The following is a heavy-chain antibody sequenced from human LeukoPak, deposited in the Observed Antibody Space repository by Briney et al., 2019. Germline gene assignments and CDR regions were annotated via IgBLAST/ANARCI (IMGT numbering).Heavy chain of an antibody. V-gene: IGHV4-38-2*02. J-gene: IGHJ3*02. CDR3: ARDYGDLSDAFDI. D-gene: IGHD4-17*01. CDR1: GYSISSGYY. CDR2: IYHSGST. Sequence: SGTLSLTCAASGYSISSGYYWGWIRQPPGKGLEWIGSIYHSGSTYYNPSLKSRVTISVDTSKNQFSLKLSSVAAADTAVYYCARDYGDLSDAFDIWGQGTMVTVSS.